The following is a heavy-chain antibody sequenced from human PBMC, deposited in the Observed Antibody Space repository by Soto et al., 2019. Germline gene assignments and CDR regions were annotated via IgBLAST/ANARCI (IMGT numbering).Heavy chain of an antibody. V-gene: IGHV1-8*01. CDR1: GYSFISND. J-gene: IGHJ4*02. Sequence: QVQLVQSGAEVKKPGASVKVSCKASGYSFISNDITWVRQAPGQGLEWMGWMNANSGLTGYAQKFQGRVTMTRNTSISTAYMELSSLTSEDTAVYYCARDATSPDYWGQGTLVAVSS. D-gene: IGHD2-2*01. CDR3: ARDATSPDY. CDR2: MNANSGLT.